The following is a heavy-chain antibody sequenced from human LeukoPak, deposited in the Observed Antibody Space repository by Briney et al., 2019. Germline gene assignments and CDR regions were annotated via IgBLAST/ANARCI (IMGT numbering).Heavy chain of an antibody. CDR3: ARFWDTTNDY. Sequence: ESGPTLVNPTQTLTLTCTFSGFSLSTNGMGVGWICQPPRKALEWLALIYWNDDKRYSPSLKSRLTITKDTSKNQVVLTMTNMDPVDTATFYCARFWDTTNDYWGQGTLVTVSS. J-gene: IGHJ4*02. CDR2: IYWNDDK. V-gene: IGHV2-5*01. CDR1: GFSLSTNGMG. D-gene: IGHD5-18*01.